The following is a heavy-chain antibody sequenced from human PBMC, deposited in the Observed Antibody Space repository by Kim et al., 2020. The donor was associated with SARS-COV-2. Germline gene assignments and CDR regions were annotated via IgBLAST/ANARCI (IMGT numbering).Heavy chain of an antibody. V-gene: IGHV4-4*02. CDR1: GGSISSSNW. Sequence: SETLSLTCAVSGGSISSSNWWSWVRQPPGKGLEWIGEIYHSGSTNYNPSLKSRVTISVDKSKNQFSLKLSSVTAADTAVYYCARGPFGGSSAEIYFDYWGQGTLVTVSS. CDR2: IYHSGST. D-gene: IGHD1-26*01. J-gene: IGHJ4*02. CDR3: ARGPFGGSSAEIYFDY.